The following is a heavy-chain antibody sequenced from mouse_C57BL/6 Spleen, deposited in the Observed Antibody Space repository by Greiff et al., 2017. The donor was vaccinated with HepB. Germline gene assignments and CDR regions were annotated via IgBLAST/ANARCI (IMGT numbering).Heavy chain of an antibody. CDR2: INPNNGGT. CDR3: ARRKGYYAMDY. V-gene: IGHV1-18*01. CDR1: GYTFTDYN. J-gene: IGHJ4*01. Sequence: VQLKQSGPELVKPGASVKIPCKASGYTFTDYNMDWVKQSHGKSLEWIGDINPNNGGTIYNQKFKGKATLTVDKSSSKAYMELRSLTSEDTAVYYCARRKGYYAMDYWGQGTSVTVSS.